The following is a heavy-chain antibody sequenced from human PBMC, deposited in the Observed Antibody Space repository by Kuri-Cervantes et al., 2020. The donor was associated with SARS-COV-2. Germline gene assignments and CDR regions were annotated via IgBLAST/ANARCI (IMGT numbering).Heavy chain of an antibody. V-gene: IGHV1-8*02. J-gene: IGHJ3*02. CDR1: GYTFTSYD. Sequence: ASVKVSCKASGYTFTSYDINWMRQATGQGLEWMGWMNPNSGNTGYAQKFQGRVTMTRNTSISTAYMELSSLRSEDSAIYYCARDSGDWTPDAFDIWGQGTMVTVSS. CDR3: ARDSGDWTPDAFDI. D-gene: IGHD5-12*01. CDR2: MNPNSGNT.